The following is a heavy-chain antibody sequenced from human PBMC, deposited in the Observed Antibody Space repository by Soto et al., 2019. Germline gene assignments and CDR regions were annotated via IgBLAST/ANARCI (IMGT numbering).Heavy chain of an antibody. D-gene: IGHD2-2*01. CDR3: ARDPPKPVVPAAMCY. CDR2: ISAYNGNT. J-gene: IGHJ4*02. CDR1: GYTFTSYG. V-gene: IGHV1-18*01. Sequence: ASVKVSCKASGYTFTSYGISWVRQAPGQGLEWMGWISAYNGNTNYAQKLQGRVTMTTDTSTSTAYMELRSLRSDDTAVYYCARDPPKPVVPAAMCYWGQGTLVTSPQ.